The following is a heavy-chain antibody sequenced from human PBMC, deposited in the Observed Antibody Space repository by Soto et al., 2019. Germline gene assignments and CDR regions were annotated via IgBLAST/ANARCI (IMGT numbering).Heavy chain of an antibody. CDR1: GFTFSSYG. Sequence: GGSLRLSCAASGFTFSSYGMHWVRQAPGKGLEWVAVISYDGSNKYYADSVKGRFTISRDNSKNTLCLQMNSLRAEDTAVYYCAKDKKGSQRPGAFDYWGQGTLVTVSS. D-gene: IGHD3-10*01. CDR2: ISYDGSNK. V-gene: IGHV3-30*18. J-gene: IGHJ4*02. CDR3: AKDKKGSQRPGAFDY.